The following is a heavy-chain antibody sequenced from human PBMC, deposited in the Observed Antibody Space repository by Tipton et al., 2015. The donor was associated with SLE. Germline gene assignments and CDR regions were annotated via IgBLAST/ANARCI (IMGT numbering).Heavy chain of an antibody. D-gene: IGHD1-26*01. Sequence: TLSLTCTVSGGSITNHYWNWIRQPPGKGLEWIGYIYNSESSNYNPSLKSRVTISVDTSKNQFSLKLSSVTAADTAVYYCAREEGSAFDIWGQGTMVTVSS. V-gene: IGHV4-59*11. J-gene: IGHJ3*02. CDR3: AREEGSAFDI. CDR2: IYNSESS. CDR1: GGSITNHY.